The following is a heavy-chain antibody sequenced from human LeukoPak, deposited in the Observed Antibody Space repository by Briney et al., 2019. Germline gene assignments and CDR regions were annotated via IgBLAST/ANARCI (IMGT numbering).Heavy chain of an antibody. V-gene: IGHV3-66*01. J-gene: IGHJ4*02. D-gene: IGHD3-22*01. CDR2: IYSDGNT. CDR3: ARDFDSSGYSVY. CDR1: GFAFSSYA. Sequence: GGSLRLSCAASGFAFSSYAMTWVRQAPGKGLEWVSVIYSDGNTYYADSVKGRFTISRDNSKNTLYLQMNSLRAEDTAVYYCARDFDSSGYSVYWGQGTLVTVSS.